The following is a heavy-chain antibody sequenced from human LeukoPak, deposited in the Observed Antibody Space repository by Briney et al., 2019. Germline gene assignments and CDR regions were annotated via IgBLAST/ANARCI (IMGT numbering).Heavy chain of an antibody. CDR3: ARDPLWFGDLLYSIYGMDV. CDR2: TYYRSKWYN. CDR1: GDSVSSNSAA. D-gene: IGHD3-10*01. J-gene: IGHJ6*02. V-gene: IGHV6-1*01. Sequence: HSQTLSLTCAISGDSVSSNSAAWNWIRQSPSRGLEWLGRTYYRSKWYNDYAVSVKSRITINPDTSKNQFSLQLNSVTPEDTAVYYCARDPLWFGDLLYSIYGMDVWGQGTTVTVSS.